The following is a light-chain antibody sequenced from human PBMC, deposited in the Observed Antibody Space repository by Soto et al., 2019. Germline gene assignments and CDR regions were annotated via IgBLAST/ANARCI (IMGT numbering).Light chain of an antibody. CDR1: QSISSW. CDR2: KAS. CDR3: QLYNSYSGYT. Sequence: DIQMTQSPSTLSASVGDRVTMTCRASQSISSWLAWYQQKRGKAPKLLIYKASSLESGVPSRFSGSGSGTEFTLTISSLQPDDFATYYCQLYNSYSGYTFGQGTKLEIK. J-gene: IGKJ2*01. V-gene: IGKV1-5*03.